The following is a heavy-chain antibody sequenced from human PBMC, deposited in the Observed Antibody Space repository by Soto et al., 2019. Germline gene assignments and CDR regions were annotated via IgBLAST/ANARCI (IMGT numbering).Heavy chain of an antibody. CDR1: GYTFINYY. J-gene: IGHJ5*02. CDR2: INPMGGST. CDR3: ARDLAAGDL. Sequence: QEQLVQSGAEVKEPGASVKVPCKESGYTFINYYIHWVRQAPGQGLEWMAKINPMGGSTNYAQEFQCRVTLTSDTSTSTVYMELSSLRFEDTALFYCARDLAAGDLLCQGTLVTVSS. V-gene: IGHV1-46*01. D-gene: IGHD6-13*01.